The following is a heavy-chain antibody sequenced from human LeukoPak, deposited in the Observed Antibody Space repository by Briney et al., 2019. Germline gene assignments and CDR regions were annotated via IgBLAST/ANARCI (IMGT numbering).Heavy chain of an antibody. Sequence: GGSLRLSCAASGFTFSSGAMSWVRQAPGKGLEWVSAISGSGGTTYYADSVKGRFTISRDNSKNTLYLQMNSLRAEDTAVYYCAKSGVWGSYRYAAFDYWGQGTLVTVSS. J-gene: IGHJ4*02. CDR3: AKSGVWGSYRYAAFDY. CDR1: GFTFSSGA. D-gene: IGHD3-16*02. V-gene: IGHV3-23*01. CDR2: ISGSGGTT.